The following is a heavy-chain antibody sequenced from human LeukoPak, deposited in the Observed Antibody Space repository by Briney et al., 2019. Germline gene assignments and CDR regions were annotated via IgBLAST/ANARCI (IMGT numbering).Heavy chain of an antibody. V-gene: IGHV3-7*03. CDR3: AKDHVVDGLVFDY. Sequence: GGSLRLSCAASGFTFSSHWRSWVRQAPGKGLECVANINQDGSEKYYVDSVKGRFTISRDNAKNSLYLQMNTLSPEDTAIYYCAKDHVVDGLVFDYWRQGTLVTVSS. CDR1: GFTFSSHW. D-gene: IGHD2-15*01. J-gene: IGHJ4*02. CDR2: INQDGSEK.